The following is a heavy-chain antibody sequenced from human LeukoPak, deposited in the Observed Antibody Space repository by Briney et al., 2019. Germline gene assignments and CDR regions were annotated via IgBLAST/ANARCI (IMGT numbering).Heavy chain of an antibody. CDR1: GVSIQSYW. V-gene: IGHV4-4*07. CDR2: IYATGRA. D-gene: IGHD5-18*01. CDR3: ARSGYTISAYHSDF. J-gene: IGHJ4*02. Sequence: PSETLSLTCDVSGVSIQSYWWSWVRKPAGKELEWIGRIYATGRANYSPSFQSRVTMSIDVSSNQFSLTLRSVTAADTAVYYCARSGYTISAYHSDFWGQGAPVTVSS.